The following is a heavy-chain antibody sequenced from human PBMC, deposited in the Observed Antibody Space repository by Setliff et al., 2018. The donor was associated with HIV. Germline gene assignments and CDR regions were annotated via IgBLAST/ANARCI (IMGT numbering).Heavy chain of an antibody. J-gene: IGHJ4*02. CDR2: IYSHGGT. CDR3: TTDQVKYYYGSESFGTF. D-gene: IGHD3-10*01. V-gene: IGHV3-NL1*01. CDR1: AFPFNFYG. Sequence: PGGSLRLSCAASAFPFNFYGMHWVRQAPGKGLEWVAVIYSHGGTQYADSVKGRFFISRDNSQNTLYLQMNSLRREDTAVYYCTTDQVKYYYGSESFGTFWGQGTLVTSPQ.